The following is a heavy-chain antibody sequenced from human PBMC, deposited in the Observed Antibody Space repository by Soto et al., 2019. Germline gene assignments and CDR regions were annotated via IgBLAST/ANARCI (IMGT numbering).Heavy chain of an antibody. CDR3: AREARYYYGSGSYQTSYYYYGMDV. CDR1: GGSFSGYY. D-gene: IGHD3-10*01. V-gene: IGHV4-34*01. J-gene: IGHJ6*02. Sequence: PSETLSLTCAVYGGSFSGYYWSWIRQPPGKGLEWIGEINHSGSTNYNPSLKSRVTISVDTCKNQFSLKLSSVTAADTAVYYCAREARYYYGSGSYQTSYYYYGMDVWGQGTTVTVSS. CDR2: INHSGST.